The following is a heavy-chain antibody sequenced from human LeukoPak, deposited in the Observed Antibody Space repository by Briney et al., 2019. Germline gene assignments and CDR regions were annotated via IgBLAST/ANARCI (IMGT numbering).Heavy chain of an antibody. CDR3: AREVISTPSYFDY. D-gene: IGHD2-2*01. CDR2: IHRDDKT. CDR1: GFTVSSSF. V-gene: IGHV3-53*01. J-gene: IGHJ4*02. Sequence: PGGSLRLSCAASGFTVSSSFIYWVRRAPGKGLEWVSFIHRDDKTYYADSVKGRFTMSRDSSKSTLYLQMNSLGADDTAVYYCAREVISTPSYFDYWGQGILVTVSS.